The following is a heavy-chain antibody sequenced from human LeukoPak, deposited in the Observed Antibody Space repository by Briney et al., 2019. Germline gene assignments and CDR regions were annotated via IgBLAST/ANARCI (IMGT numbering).Heavy chain of an antibody. J-gene: IGHJ4*02. V-gene: IGHV3-30*18. CDR1: GFTFSSYG. D-gene: IGHD2-15*01. Sequence: SGGSLRLSCAASGFTFSSYGMHWVRQAPGKGLEWVAVISYDGSNKYYADSVKGRFTISRDNSKNTLYLQMNSLRAEDTAVYYCAKGTLGSCSGASCYPLDYWGQGTLVTVSS. CDR2: ISYDGSNK. CDR3: AKGTLGSCSGASCYPLDY.